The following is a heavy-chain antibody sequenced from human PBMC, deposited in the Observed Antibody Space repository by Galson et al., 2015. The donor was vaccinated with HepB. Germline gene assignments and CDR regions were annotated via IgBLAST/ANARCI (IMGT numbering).Heavy chain of an antibody. CDR3: AHRKLRGWYQTGMDY. CDR2: IYWDDDK. J-gene: IGHJ4*02. CDR1: GFSLSTSGVG. D-gene: IGHD6-19*01. Sequence: PALVKPTQTLTLTCTFSGFSLSTSGVGVGWIRQPPGKALEWLALIYWDDDKHYSPSLKSRLTITKDTSKNQVVLTMTNMDPVDTATYYCAHRKLRGWYQTGMDYWGQGTLVTVSS. V-gene: IGHV2-5*02.